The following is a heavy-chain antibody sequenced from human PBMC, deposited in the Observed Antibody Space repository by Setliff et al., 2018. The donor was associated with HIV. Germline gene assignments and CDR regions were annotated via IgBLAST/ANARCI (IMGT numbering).Heavy chain of an antibody. J-gene: IGHJ4*02. CDR1: GGAFSTYS. CDR2: IIWIIGVT. CDR3: VSYYFDSSGYYYGRWDYFDY. V-gene: IGHV1-69*10. D-gene: IGHD3-22*01. Sequence: GASVKVSCKTSGGAFSTYSINWVRQAPGQWPEWMGGIIWIIGVTNYAQKFQGRVTITADESTSTAYMELSSLRSEDTAVYFCVSYYFDSSGYYYGRWDYFDYWGQGTLVTVSS.